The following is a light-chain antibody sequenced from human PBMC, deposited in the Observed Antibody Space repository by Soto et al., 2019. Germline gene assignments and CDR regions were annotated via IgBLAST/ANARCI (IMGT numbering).Light chain of an antibody. CDR1: SSDVGAYDH. V-gene: IGLV2-18*02. CDR2: DVT. CDR3: SSVTTRTTLV. J-gene: IGLJ2*01. Sequence: QSALTQPPSVSGSPGQSVTISCTGTSSDVGAYDHVSWYQQPPGTAPRVMIYDVTNRPSGLPDRFSESKSGNTSSLTMSGHLPEDEAEYYCSSVTTRTTLVFGGGTKDTVL.